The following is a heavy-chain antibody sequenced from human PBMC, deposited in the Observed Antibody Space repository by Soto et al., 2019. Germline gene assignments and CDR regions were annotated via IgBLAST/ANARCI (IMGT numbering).Heavy chain of an antibody. J-gene: IGHJ4*01. CDR1: CVKFVDLA. CDR2: ISSGSGGST. D-gene: IGHD6-13*01. CDR3: AKTSKYSSSWSIYFLDY. V-gene: IGHV3-23*01. Sequence: GGPMRLCYRAACVKFVDLAGSRVLQATGKGLEWVASISSGSGGSTYYADSVKGRFTISRDNSKNTLHPQMNSLRAEDTAVYYCAKTSKYSSSWSIYFLDYWGHGTLVTVSS.